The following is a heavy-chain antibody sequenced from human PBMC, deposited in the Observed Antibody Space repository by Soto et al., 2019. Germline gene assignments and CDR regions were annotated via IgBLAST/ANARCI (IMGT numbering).Heavy chain of an antibody. CDR2: IKSKTDGGTT. J-gene: IGHJ4*02. CDR3: TTDRLMSTGFDY. V-gene: IGHV3-15*01. Sequence: GGSLRLSCAASGFTFSNAWMSWVRQAPGKGLEWVGRIKSKTDGGTTDYAAPVKGRFTISRDDSKNTLYLQMNSLKTEDTAVYYCTTDRLMSTGFDYWGQGTLVTVSS. D-gene: IGHD2-2*01. CDR1: GFTFSNAW.